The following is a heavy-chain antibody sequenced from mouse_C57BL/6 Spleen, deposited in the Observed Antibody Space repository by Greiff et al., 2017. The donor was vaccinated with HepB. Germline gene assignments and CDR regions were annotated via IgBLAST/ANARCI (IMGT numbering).Heavy chain of an antibody. CDR2: IRNKANGYTT. Sequence: EVTLVESGGGLVQPGGSLSLSCAASGFTFTDYYMSWVRQPPGKALEWLGFIRNKANGYTTDYSASVKGRFTSSIDNAQSILYLQMNALRAEDSATYYCARYTPELGFDVWGTGTTVTVSS. J-gene: IGHJ1*03. CDR3: ARYTPELGFDV. V-gene: IGHV7-3*01. D-gene: IGHD1-3*01. CDR1: GFTFTDYY.